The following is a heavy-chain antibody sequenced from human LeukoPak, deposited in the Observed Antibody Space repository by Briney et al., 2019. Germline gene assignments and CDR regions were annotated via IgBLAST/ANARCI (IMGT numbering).Heavy chain of an antibody. J-gene: IGHJ5*02. CDR2: IYHSGST. V-gene: IGHV4-30-2*01. CDR1: GGSISSGGYS. Sequence: SETLPLTCAVSGGSISSGGYSWSWIRQPPGKGLEWIGYIYHSGSTYYNPSLKSRVTISVDRSKIQFSLKLSSVTAADTAVYYCARSSGYDPNWFDPWGQGTLVTVSS. D-gene: IGHD5-12*01. CDR3: ARSSGYDPNWFDP.